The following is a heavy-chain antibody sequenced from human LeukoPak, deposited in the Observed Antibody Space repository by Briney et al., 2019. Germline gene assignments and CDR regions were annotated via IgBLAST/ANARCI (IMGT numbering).Heavy chain of an antibody. CDR3: TRDHSEYVWGSYRRDDY. CDR1: GFTVNSYA. V-gene: IGHV3-23*01. Sequence: GGSLRLSCAASGFTVNSYAMSWVRQGPGKGLEWVSTISGSDDNTYYADSVRDRFTISRDSSKNTLYLQMDSLRAEDTAVYYCTRDHSEYVWGSYRRDDYWGQGTLVTVSS. J-gene: IGHJ4*02. CDR2: ISGSDDNT. D-gene: IGHD3-16*02.